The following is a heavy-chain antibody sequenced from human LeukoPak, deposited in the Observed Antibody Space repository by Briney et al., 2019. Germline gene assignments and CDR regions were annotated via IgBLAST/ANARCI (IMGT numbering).Heavy chain of an antibody. V-gene: IGHV3-33*01. CDR3: ARGDHYYDSSDYLFDY. CDR2: IWYDGSNK. CDR1: GFIFSSYG. Sequence: GGSLRLSCAASGFIFSSYGMHWVRQAPGKGLEWVAVIWYDGSNKYYADSVKGRFTISRDNSKNTLFLQMNSLRAEDTAVYYCARGDHYYDSSDYLFDYWGQGTLVTVSS. D-gene: IGHD3-22*01. J-gene: IGHJ4*02.